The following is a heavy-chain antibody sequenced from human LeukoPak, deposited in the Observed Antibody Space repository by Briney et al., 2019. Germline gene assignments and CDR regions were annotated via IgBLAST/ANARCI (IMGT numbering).Heavy chain of an antibody. Sequence: PSETLSLTCTVSGGSISSYYWSWIRQLPGKGLEWIGYIYYSGSTYYNPSLKSRVTISVDTSKNQFSLKLSSVTAADTAVYYCARDLNLYYYGSGTYWGQGTLVTVSS. CDR2: IYYSGST. J-gene: IGHJ4*02. CDR1: GGSISSYY. V-gene: IGHV4-59*12. CDR3: ARDLNLYYYGSGTY. D-gene: IGHD3-10*01.